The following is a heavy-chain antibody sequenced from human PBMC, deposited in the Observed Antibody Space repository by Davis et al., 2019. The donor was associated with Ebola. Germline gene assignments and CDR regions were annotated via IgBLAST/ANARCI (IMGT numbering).Heavy chain of an antibody. Sequence: ASVKVSCKASGYTFTSYGISWVRQAPGQGLEWMGWVSVYNGNTNYAQKLQGRVTMTTDTSTSTAYMELRSLRSDDTAVYYCARDGNGAGILEWLFFDYWGQGTLVTVSS. V-gene: IGHV1-18*01. CDR3: ARDGNGAGILEWLFFDY. D-gene: IGHD3-3*01. J-gene: IGHJ4*02. CDR1: GYTFTSYG. CDR2: VSVYNGNT.